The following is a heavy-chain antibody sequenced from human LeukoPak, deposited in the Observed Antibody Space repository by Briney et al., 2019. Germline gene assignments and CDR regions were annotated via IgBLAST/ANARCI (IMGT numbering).Heavy chain of an antibody. CDR1: GHTFTGYY. Sequence: ASVKVSCKASGHTFTGYYVHWVRQAPGQGLEWMGWINPNSGGTNYAQKFLGRVTMTRDTSIGTAYMELSRLRSDDSAVYFCARGGNIGAAGTHWGAFDIWGQGTMVTVSS. V-gene: IGHV1-2*02. CDR3: ARGGNIGAAGTHWGAFDI. J-gene: IGHJ3*02. D-gene: IGHD6-13*01. CDR2: INPNSGGT.